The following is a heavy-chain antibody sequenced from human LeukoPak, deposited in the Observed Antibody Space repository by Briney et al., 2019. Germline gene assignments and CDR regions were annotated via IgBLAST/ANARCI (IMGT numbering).Heavy chain of an antibody. V-gene: IGHV1-69*13. J-gene: IGHJ5*02. CDR2: IIPIFGTA. CDR1: GGTFSSYA. Sequence: SVKVSCKASGGTFSSYAISWVRQAPGQGLEWMGGIIPIFGTANYAQRFQGRVTITADESTSTAYMELSSLRSEDTAVYYCARDNNWNDVGWFDPWGQGTLVTVSS. CDR3: ARDNNWNDVGWFDP. D-gene: IGHD1-1*01.